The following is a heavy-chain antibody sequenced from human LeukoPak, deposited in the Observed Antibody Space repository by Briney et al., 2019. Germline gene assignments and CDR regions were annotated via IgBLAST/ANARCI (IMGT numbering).Heavy chain of an antibody. CDR1: GYSFTGYY. CDR2: INPNSGGT. V-gene: IGHV1-2*02. J-gene: IGHJ4*02. D-gene: IGHD5-12*01. Sequence: ASVKVSCKVSGYSFTGYYMHWVRQAPGQGLEWMEWINPNSGGTNYEQKFQGRVTMTRDTSISTAYREVSRLTSADTGVYYCARAGYTGFDLGYWGQGTLVTVSS. CDR3: ARAGYTGFDLGY.